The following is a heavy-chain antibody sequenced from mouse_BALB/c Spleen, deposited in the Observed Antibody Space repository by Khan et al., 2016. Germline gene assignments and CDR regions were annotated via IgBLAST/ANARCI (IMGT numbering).Heavy chain of an antibody. CDR1: GYIFTSYT. J-gene: IGHJ3*01. D-gene: IGHD2-14*01. CDR3: VREGAYQRSDGWFAY. CDR2: INPSNYYT. V-gene: IGHV1-4*01. Sequence: QVQLQQSGAELARPGASVKMSCKASGYIFTSYTMHWVRQRPGQAPEWIGHINPSNYYTNYNQNFKDKATLIVDQSSSTAYMQLNSLTSEDSVVYYCVREGAYQRSDGWFAYWGQGTLVTVSA.